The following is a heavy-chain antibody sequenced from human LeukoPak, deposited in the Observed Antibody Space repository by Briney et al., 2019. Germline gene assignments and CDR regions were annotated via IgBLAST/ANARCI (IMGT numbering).Heavy chain of an antibody. D-gene: IGHD1-26*01. Sequence: SETLSLTCTVSGGSISSYYWSWIRQPPGKGLEWIGYIYYSGSTNYNPSLKSRVTISVDTSKNQFSLKLSSVTAADTAVYYCARVRYRDSSHFDYWGQGTLVTVSS. V-gene: IGHV4-59*01. J-gene: IGHJ4*02. CDR2: IYYSGST. CDR3: ARVRYRDSSHFDY. CDR1: GGSISSYY.